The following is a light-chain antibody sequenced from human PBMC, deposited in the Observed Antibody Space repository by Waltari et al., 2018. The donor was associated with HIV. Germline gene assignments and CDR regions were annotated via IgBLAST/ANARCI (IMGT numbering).Light chain of an antibody. CDR2: KAS. CDR3: QHYSSSPYT. J-gene: IGKJ2*01. V-gene: IGKV1-5*03. CDR1: QSISSW. Sequence: DFLMTQSLSILFASVGNRVSITCRASQSISSWLAWYQHKPGTAPKLLIYKASVLEGGVPSRFSGSGSGTEFTLNITNLQPDDFATYYCQHYSSSPYTFGQGTNLEIK.